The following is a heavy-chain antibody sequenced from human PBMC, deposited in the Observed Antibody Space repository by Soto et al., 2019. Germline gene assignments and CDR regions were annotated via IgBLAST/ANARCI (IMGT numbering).Heavy chain of an antibody. CDR1: GFSLSTSGVG. D-gene: IGHD5-18*01. V-gene: IGHV2-5*02. Sequence: QITLKESGPTLVKPTQTLTLTCTFSGFSLSTSGVGVGWIRQPPGKALEWLALIYWDDDKRYSPSLKSRLTITKDTSKNQVVLTMTNMDPADTATYYCAHRRDGYSYGFFDYWGQGTLVTVSS. CDR3: AHRRDGYSYGFFDY. J-gene: IGHJ4*02. CDR2: IYWDDDK.